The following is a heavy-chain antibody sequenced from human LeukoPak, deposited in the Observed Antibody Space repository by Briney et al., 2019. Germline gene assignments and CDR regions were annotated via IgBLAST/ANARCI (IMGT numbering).Heavy chain of an antibody. D-gene: IGHD5-18*01. V-gene: IGHV4-59*08. Sequence: SVTLSLTCTVSGGSIGTSYWSWLRQPPGKGLEWIGYVSYIGNTNYNPSLKSRVTVSVDSSKNKFSLKLSSVTAADTAVYYCARQIYTSMSPFDCWGQGTLVTVSS. CDR1: GGSIGTSY. CDR2: VSYIGNT. CDR3: ARQIYTSMSPFDC. J-gene: IGHJ4*02.